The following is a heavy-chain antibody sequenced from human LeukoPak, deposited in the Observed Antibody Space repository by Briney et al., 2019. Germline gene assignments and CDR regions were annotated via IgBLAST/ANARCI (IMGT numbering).Heavy chain of an antibody. J-gene: IGHJ4*02. CDR2: ISGSGGST. Sequence: GGSLRLSCAASGFTFSSYGMSRVRQAPGKGLEWVSGISGSGGSTYYADSVKGRFAISRDNSKNTPYLQMTSLRAEDTAVYYCAKDRSGSLRIDYWGQGTLVTVSS. CDR1: GFTFSSYG. CDR3: AKDRSGSLRIDY. D-gene: IGHD1-26*01. V-gene: IGHV3-23*01.